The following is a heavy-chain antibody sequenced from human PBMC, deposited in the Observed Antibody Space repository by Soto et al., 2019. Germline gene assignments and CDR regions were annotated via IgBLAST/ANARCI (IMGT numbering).Heavy chain of an antibody. Sequence: SETLSLTCTVSGGSIYRSGYYWGWIRQPPGRGLEWIGNIDYNGVTYSNPSLKSRVTISRDTSKNQFSLKLSSVTAADTAVYYCATSGGSFNFDYWGQGTLVTVSS. J-gene: IGHJ4*02. D-gene: IGHD1-26*01. CDR3: ATSGGSFNFDY. CDR1: GGSIYRSGYY. V-gene: IGHV4-39*01. CDR2: IDYNGVT.